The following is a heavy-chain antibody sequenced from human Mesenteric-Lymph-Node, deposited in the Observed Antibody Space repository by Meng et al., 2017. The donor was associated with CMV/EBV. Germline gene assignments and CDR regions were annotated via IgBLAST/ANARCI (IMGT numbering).Heavy chain of an antibody. Sequence: SETLSLTCSVSGGSVSSNTYYWGWIRQPPGKGLEWIGSFRYGGGTYYNPSLKSRVTISVDTSKNQFSLRLSSVTAADTAVYFCVRANYYDSRVDYWGQGTLVTVSS. CDR1: GGSVSSNTYY. CDR3: VRANYYDSRVDY. J-gene: IGHJ4*02. CDR2: FRYGGGT. D-gene: IGHD3-22*01. V-gene: IGHV4-39*07.